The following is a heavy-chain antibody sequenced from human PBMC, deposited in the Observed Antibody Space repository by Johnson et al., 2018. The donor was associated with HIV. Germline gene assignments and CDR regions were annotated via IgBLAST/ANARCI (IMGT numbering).Heavy chain of an antibody. J-gene: IGHJ3*02. D-gene: IGHD1-26*01. Sequence: QVQLVESGGGLVQPGGSLRLSCAASGFTFSSYAMHWVRPAPGKGLEWVAVIPYDGSNKYYADYVKGRFTISRHNSKNTLYLQMNSLRAEDTAMYYCVREGGGEWEPPDAFDIWGQGTMVTVSS. CDR3: VREGGGEWEPPDAFDI. CDR1: GFTFSSYA. CDR2: IPYDGSNK. V-gene: IGHV3-30-3*01.